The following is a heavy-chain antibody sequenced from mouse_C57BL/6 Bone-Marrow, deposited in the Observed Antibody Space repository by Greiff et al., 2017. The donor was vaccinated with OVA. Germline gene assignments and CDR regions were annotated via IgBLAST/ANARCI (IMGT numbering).Heavy chain of an antibody. CDR1: GYTFTNYW. V-gene: IGHV1-63*01. J-gene: IGHJ4*01. CDR2: IYPGGGYT. CDR3: ARWSYAMDY. Sequence: VQLQQSGAELVRPGTSVKMSCKASGYTFTNYWIGWAKQRPGHGPEWIGDIYPGGGYTNYNEKFKGKATLTADKSSSTACMQFSSLTAEDSAIYYCARWSYAMDYWGQGTSVTVSS.